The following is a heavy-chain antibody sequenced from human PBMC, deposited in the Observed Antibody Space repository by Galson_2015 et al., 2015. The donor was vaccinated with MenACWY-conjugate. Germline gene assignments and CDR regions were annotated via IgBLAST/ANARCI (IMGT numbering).Heavy chain of an antibody. CDR2: TYYRSQRHY. Sequence: CAISGDSVSSNSAAWNWIRQSPSRGFEWLGRTYYRSQRHYDYAVSVNGQMTINPDTSKNEISLQLHSVTPEDTAVYYCAREGSSRYHSDYFCCASWGQGTLVTVSS. CDR3: AREGSSRYHSDYFCCAS. J-gene: IGHJ5*02. D-gene: IGHD3-22*01. V-gene: IGHV6-1*01. CDR1: GDSVSSNSAA.